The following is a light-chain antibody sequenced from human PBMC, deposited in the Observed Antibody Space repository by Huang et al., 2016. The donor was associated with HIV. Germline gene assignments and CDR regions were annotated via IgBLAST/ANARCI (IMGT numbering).Light chain of an antibody. J-gene: IGKJ2*01. V-gene: IGKV1-33*01. CDR2: DAS. CDR1: QDISNY. CDR3: LQYDNLPPYT. Sequence: DIQMTQSPSSLSASVGDRVTITCQASQDISNYLNWYQQKPGKAPKLLIYDASNLHIGVPSRFSGSGSATHYNFTISGLQPEDIATYYCLQYDNLPPYTFGQGTKVEIK.